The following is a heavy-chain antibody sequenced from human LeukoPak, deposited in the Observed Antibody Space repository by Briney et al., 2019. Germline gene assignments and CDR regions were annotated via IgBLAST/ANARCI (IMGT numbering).Heavy chain of an antibody. CDR2: TNTYKGNT. CDR3: ARDLLGYCSGGSCPKMDV. Sequence: GASVTVSFSSAGYTFTSYGISWVRQAPAQGLEWVGWTNTYKGNTNYAQKLQGRVTMTTATSTSTAYKELRSLISDDTAVYYCARDLLGYCSGGSCPKMDVWGQGTTVTVSS. J-gene: IGHJ6*02. CDR1: GYTFTSYG. D-gene: IGHD2-15*01. V-gene: IGHV1-18*01.